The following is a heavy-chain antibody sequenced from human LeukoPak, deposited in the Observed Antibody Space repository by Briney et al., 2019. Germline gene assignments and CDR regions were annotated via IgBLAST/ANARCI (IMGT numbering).Heavy chain of an antibody. Sequence: PGGSLRLSCAASGFTFNNYGMHWVRQAPGKGLEWVAFIRYNGNNQYYADSVKGRFTISRDNSKNTLYLQMNSLKGDDTAVYYCARVSSGQFDYWGQGTLVTVSS. CDR3: ARVSSGQFDY. V-gene: IGHV3-30*02. CDR2: IRYNGNNQ. CDR1: GFTFNNYG. J-gene: IGHJ4*02.